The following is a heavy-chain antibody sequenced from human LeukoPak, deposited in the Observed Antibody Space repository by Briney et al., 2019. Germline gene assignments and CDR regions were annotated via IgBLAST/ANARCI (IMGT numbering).Heavy chain of an antibody. CDR1: GFTFSSYS. CDR2: ISSSSSYI. V-gene: IGHV3-21*01. J-gene: IGHJ6*03. D-gene: IGHD6-19*01. CDR3: ARAVGRECSSGCPDTYYYYYMDV. Sequence: GGSLRLSCAASGFTFSSYSMNWVRQAPGKGLEWVSSISSSSSYIYYADSVKGRFTISRDNAKNSLYLQMNSLRAEDTAVYYWARAVGRECSSGCPDTYYYYYMDVWGKGTTVTVSS.